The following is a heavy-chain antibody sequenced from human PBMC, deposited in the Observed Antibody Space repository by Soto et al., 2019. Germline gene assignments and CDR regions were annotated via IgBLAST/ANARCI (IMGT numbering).Heavy chain of an antibody. CDR2: IKSKTDGGST. J-gene: IGHJ6*02. D-gene: IGHD2-2*01. CDR1: GFIFNNAW. CDR3: TTPSSTPREGYYYYYGMDV. Sequence: GESLKISCAASGFIFNNAWMSWVRQAPGKGLEWVGRIKSKTDGGSTDYAAPVKGRFTISRDDSKNTLYLQMNSLKTEDTAVYYCTTPSSTPREGYYYYYGMDVWGQGTTVTVSS. V-gene: IGHV3-15*01.